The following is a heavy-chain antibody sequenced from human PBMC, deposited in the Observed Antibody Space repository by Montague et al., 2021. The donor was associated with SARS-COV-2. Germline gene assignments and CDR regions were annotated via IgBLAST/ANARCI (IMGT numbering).Heavy chain of an antibody. CDR1: GSSISSSSYY. CDR3: ARHSGRDTIFGVVIIPDAFDI. Sequence: SETLSLTCTVSGSSISSSSYYWGWIHQPPGKGLEWIGSIYYSGSTYYNPSLKSRVTIPVDTSKNQFSLKLSSVTAADTAVYYCARHSGRDTIFGVVIIPDAFDIWGQGTMVTVSS. J-gene: IGHJ3*02. CDR2: IYYSGST. D-gene: IGHD3-3*01. V-gene: IGHV4-39*01.